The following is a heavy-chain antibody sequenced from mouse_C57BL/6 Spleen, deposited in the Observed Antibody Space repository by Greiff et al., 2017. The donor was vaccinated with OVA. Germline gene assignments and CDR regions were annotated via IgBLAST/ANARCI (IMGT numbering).Heavy chain of an antibody. CDR1: GYTFTSYW. D-gene: IGHD1-1*01. Sequence: VQLQQPGAELVKPGASVKMSCKASGYTFTSYWITWVKQRPGQGLEWIGDIYPGSGSTNYNEKFKSKATLTVDTSSSTAYMQLSSLTSEDSAVYYGARECYYYGSSYGYFDVWGTGTTVTVSS. CDR2: IYPGSGST. CDR3: ARECYYYGSSYGYFDV. V-gene: IGHV1-55*01. J-gene: IGHJ1*03.